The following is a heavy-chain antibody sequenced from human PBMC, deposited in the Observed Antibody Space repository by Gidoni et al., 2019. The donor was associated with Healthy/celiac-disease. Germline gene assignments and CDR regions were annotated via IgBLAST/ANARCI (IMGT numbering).Heavy chain of an antibody. CDR3: TTDLYYYDSSGYFDAFDI. V-gene: IGHV3-15*01. D-gene: IGHD3-22*01. CDR1: GFTFSNAW. Sequence: EVQLVESGGGLVKPGGSLRLSCAASGFTFSNAWMSWVRQAPGKGLEWVGRIKSKTDGGTTDYAAPVKGRFTISRDDSKNTLYLQMNSLKTEDTAVYYCTTDLYYYDSSGYFDAFDIWGQGTMVTVSS. J-gene: IGHJ3*02. CDR2: IKSKTDGGTT.